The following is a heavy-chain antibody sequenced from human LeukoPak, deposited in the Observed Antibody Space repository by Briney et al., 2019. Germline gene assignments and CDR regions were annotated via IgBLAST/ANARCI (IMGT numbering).Heavy chain of an antibody. CDR2: ISYDGSNK. CDR1: GYTFTSYA. Sequence: SCKASGYTFTSYAMHWVRQAPGKGLEWVAVISYDGSNKYYADSVKGRFTISRDNSKNTLYLQMNSLRAEDTAVYYCAKAVGANYFDYWGQGTLVTVSS. D-gene: IGHD1-26*01. V-gene: IGHV3-30*04. J-gene: IGHJ4*02. CDR3: AKAVGANYFDY.